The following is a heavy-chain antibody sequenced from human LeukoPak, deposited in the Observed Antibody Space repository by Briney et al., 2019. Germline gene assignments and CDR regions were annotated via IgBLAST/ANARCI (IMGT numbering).Heavy chain of an antibody. D-gene: IGHD3-3*01. J-gene: IGHJ4*02. V-gene: IGHV4-59*01. Sequence: SETLSLTCTVSGGSISSYYWSWIRQPPGKGLEWIGYIYYSGSTNYNPSLKSRVTISVDTSKNQFSLKLSSVTAADTAVYYCARHDFWSGYRLPDFDYWGQGTLVTVSS. CDR2: IYYSGST. CDR1: GGSISSYY. CDR3: ARHDFWSGYRLPDFDY.